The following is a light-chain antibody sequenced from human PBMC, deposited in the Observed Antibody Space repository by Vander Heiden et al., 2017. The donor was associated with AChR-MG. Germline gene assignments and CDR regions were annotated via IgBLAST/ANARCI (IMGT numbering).Light chain of an antibody. V-gene: IGKV1-39*01. Sequence: DIQMTQSPSSLSASVGDRVTITCRARQSISSYLNWYQQKPGKAPKLLIYAASSLQSGFPSRFSGSGSGTDFTLTISSLQPEDFATYYCQQSYSTPPTFGQGTKVEIK. CDR2: AAS. J-gene: IGKJ1*01. CDR1: QSISSY. CDR3: QQSYSTPPT.